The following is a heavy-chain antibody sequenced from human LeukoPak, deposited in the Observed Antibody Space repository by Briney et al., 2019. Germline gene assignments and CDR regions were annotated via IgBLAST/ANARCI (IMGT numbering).Heavy chain of an antibody. D-gene: IGHD6-19*01. Sequence: PGGSLRLSCAASGFTVSSNYMSWVRQAPGKGLEWVSIIYSGGSTYYADSVKGRFTISRDNSKNTLYLQMGSLRAEDTAVYFCARGEGSGWFSRKWFDPWGQGTLVTVSS. V-gene: IGHV3-66*01. CDR2: IYSGGST. J-gene: IGHJ5*02. CDR3: ARGEGSGWFSRKWFDP. CDR1: GFTVSSNY.